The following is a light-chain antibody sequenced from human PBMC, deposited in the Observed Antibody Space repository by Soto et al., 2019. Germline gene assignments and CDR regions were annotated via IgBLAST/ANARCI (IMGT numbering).Light chain of an antibody. CDR1: SSNIGAGYD. V-gene: IGLV1-40*01. Sequence: QSVLTQPPSVSGAPGQRVTISCTGSSSNIGAGYDVHWYQHLPGTAPKLLIYGNTNRPSGVPDRFSGSKSGTSASLAITGLQVGDEADYYCQSYDTSLSALFGGGTKLTVL. CDR2: GNT. CDR3: QSYDTSLSAL. J-gene: IGLJ3*02.